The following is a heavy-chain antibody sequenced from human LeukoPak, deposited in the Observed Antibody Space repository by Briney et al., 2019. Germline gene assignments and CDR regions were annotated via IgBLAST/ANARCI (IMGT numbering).Heavy chain of an antibody. V-gene: IGHV1-18*01. D-gene: IGHD3-22*01. CDR1: GYSFTDYG. J-gene: IGHJ4*02. CDR2: VSAYNGNR. CDR3: ARVLVASHDFYDGWGYCDY. Sequence: ASVKVSCQASGYSFTDYGFSWVRQAPGQGPEWMGWVSAYNGNRFTAQKFRDRFTMTTDTSTSTVYMELRSLRSDDTAVYYCARVLVASHDFYDGWGYCDYWGQGTLVTVSS.